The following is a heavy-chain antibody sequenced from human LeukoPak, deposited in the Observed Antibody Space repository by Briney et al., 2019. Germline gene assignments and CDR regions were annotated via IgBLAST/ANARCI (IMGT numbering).Heavy chain of an antibody. CDR3: ARSGLSRFGF. J-gene: IGHJ4*02. D-gene: IGHD2/OR15-2a*01. V-gene: IGHV3-30*02. CDR1: GFSFSSYG. Sequence: PGGSLRLSCAGSGFSFSSYGMHWVRQAPGKGLEWMAFIRSDGSNKYYADSVKGRFTISRDNSKNTLYLQMNSLRAEDTAVYYCARSGLSRFGFWGQGTLVTVSS. CDR2: IRSDGSNK.